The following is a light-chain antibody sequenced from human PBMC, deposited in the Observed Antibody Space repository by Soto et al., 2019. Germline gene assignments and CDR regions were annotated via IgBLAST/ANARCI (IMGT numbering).Light chain of an antibody. CDR3: QSYDSSLTTFV. CDR1: SSNIGAEYD. CDR2: GDN. J-gene: IGLJ1*01. V-gene: IGLV1-40*01. Sequence: VLAQPPSVSGAPGQRVAISCTGSSSNIGAEYDVHWYQQLPGTAPKRLIYGDNNRPSGVPDRFSGSKSGTSASLAITGLQPEDEADYYCQSYDSSLTTFVFGTGTKVTVL.